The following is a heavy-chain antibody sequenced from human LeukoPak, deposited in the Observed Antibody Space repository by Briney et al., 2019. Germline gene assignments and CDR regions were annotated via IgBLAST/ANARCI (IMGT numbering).Heavy chain of an antibody. Sequence: GGSLRLSCAASGFTFGVSTMHWVRQASGKGLEWVGRIRTKANTYATAYSASVKGRFTISRDDSKNTAYLQMNSPKTEDTAVYYCTVSGIASDAFDVWGQGTMFTVSS. D-gene: IGHD2-21*01. CDR1: GFTFGVST. CDR2: IRTKANTYAT. CDR3: TVSGIASDAFDV. J-gene: IGHJ3*01. V-gene: IGHV3-73*01.